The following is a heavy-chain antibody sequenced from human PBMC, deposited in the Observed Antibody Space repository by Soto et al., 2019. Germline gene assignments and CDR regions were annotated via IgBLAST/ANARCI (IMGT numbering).Heavy chain of an antibody. V-gene: IGHV3-7*01. Sequence: GGSLRLSCTASGFMFSTYLMSWVRQAPGRGLEWVANIRQGGNEKFYVDSVKGRLTISRDNAKKSLYLQMNSLRAEDTAVYYCVGALTYEVPYYYYGMDVWGQGTTVTV. CDR1: GFMFSTYL. D-gene: IGHD3-16*01. CDR3: VGALTYEVPYYYYGMDV. CDR2: IRQGGNEK. J-gene: IGHJ6*02.